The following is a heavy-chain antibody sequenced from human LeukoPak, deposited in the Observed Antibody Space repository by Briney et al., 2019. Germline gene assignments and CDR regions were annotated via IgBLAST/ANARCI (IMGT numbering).Heavy chain of an antibody. D-gene: IGHD2-2*01. CDR3: ARGPSCSSTSCYTTGLFDY. J-gene: IGHJ4*02. CDR1: GCTFSIYS. V-gene: IGHV3-21*01. Sequence: GGSLRLSCAASGCTFSIYSMYWVRQAPGKGLEWVSSISGSGSSIYYADPLRGRFTVSRDNAKNSLFLQMNSLRDEDTAVYFCARGPSCSSTSCYTTGLFDYWGQGTLVTVSS. CDR2: ISGSGSSI.